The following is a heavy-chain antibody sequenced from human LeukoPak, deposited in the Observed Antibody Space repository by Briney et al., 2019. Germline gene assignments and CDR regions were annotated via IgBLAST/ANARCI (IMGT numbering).Heavy chain of an antibody. J-gene: IGHJ4*02. CDR3: ARDTTVGGDY. CDR1: GFTFSDYN. Sequence: GGSLRLSCAASGFTFSDYNMRWIRQAPGKGLEWVSSISRSGSTKYYADSVRGRFTISRDNAKNSLYLQMNSLRAEDTALYYCARDTTVGGDYWGQGTLVTVSS. D-gene: IGHD1-14*01. CDR2: ISRSGSTK. V-gene: IGHV3-11*01.